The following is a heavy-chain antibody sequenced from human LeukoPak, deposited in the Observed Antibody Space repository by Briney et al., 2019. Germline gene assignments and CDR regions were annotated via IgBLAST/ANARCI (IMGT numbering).Heavy chain of an antibody. CDR1: EFTFSSYA. V-gene: IGHV3-30*04. CDR2: ISYDGSNK. CDR3: ARDPTRGYDILTGLSP. J-gene: IGHJ5*02. Sequence: GRSLRLSCAASEFTFSSYAMHWVRQAPGKGLEWVAVISYDGSNKYFADSVKGRFTISRDNSKNTLYLQMNSLRAEDTAVYYCARDPTRGYDILTGLSPWGQGTLVTVSS. D-gene: IGHD3-9*01.